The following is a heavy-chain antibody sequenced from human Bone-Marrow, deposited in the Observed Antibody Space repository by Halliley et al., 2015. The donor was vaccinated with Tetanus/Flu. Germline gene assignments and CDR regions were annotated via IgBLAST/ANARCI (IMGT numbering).Heavy chain of an antibody. Sequence: WFGRAYYRSKWYNDYAGSVKSRITVNPDPSNNQFSLQLNSVTPEDTAVYYCARVRLGRAFDIWGQGTVVTVSS. D-gene: IGHD7-27*01. V-gene: IGHV6-1*01. CDR3: ARVRLGRAFDI. CDR2: AYYRSKWYN. J-gene: IGHJ3*02.